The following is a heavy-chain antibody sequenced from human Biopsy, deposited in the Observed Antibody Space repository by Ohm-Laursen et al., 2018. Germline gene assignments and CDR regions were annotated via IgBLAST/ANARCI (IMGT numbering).Heavy chain of an antibody. CDR2: FAPENGKT. V-gene: IGHV1-24*01. CDR3: AADINVWNVNY. J-gene: IGHJ4*02. CDR1: GYTLTALS. D-gene: IGHD1-1*01. Sequence: SVKVSCKISGYTLTALSMHWVRQAPGRGLEWMGGFAPENGKTIYAQKFQGRITMTEDTSADTAYMELSSLRSEDTAVYYCAADINVWNVNYWGQGTQVTVSS.